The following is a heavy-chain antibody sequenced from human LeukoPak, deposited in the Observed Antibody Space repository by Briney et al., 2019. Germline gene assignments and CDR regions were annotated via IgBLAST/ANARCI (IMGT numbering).Heavy chain of an antibody. V-gene: IGHV1-69*06. CDR1: GGTFSSYA. CDR2: IIPIFGTA. Sequence: SVKVSCKASGGTFSSYAISWVRQAPGQGLEWMRGIIPIFGTANYAQKFQGRVTITADKSTSTAYMELSSLRSEDTAVYYCALRVVVPAANYNWFDPWGQGTLVTVSS. D-gene: IGHD2-2*01. CDR3: ALRVVVPAANYNWFDP. J-gene: IGHJ5*02.